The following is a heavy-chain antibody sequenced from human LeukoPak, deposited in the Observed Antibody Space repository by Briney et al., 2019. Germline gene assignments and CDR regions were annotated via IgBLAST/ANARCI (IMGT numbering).Heavy chain of an antibody. CDR1: GYSFILYG. Sequence: ASVKVSCKTSGYSFILYGISWVRQAPGQGLEWMGIINPSGGSASYAQKFQGRVTMTRDMSTSTVYMELSSLRSEDTAVYYCARAYCSGGSCYSEDFDYWGQGTLVTVSS. CDR3: ARAYCSGGSCYSEDFDY. CDR2: INPSGGSA. V-gene: IGHV1-46*01. D-gene: IGHD2-15*01. J-gene: IGHJ4*02.